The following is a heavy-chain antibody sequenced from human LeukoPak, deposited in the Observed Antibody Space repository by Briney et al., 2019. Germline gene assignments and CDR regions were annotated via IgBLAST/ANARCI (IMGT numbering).Heavy chain of an antibody. J-gene: IGHJ3*02. Sequence: PSETLSLTCTVSGGSISTYYWSWIRQPPGKGLEWIGYIYYSGSTNYNPSLKSRVTISIDTSKNQFSLKLRSVTAADTAVYYCARVGVPGAFDIWGQGTMVTISS. CDR2: IYYSGST. CDR1: GGSISTYY. D-gene: IGHD3-16*01. V-gene: IGHV4-59*01. CDR3: ARVGVPGAFDI.